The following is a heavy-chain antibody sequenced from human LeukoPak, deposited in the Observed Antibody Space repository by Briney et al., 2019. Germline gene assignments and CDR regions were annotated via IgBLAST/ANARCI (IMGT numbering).Heavy chain of an antibody. D-gene: IGHD6-25*01. J-gene: IGHJ4*02. CDR1: GGSISSNTYY. V-gene: IGHV4-39*02. CDR3: AREFNGSPDY. CDR2: IRYSGRT. Sequence: SETLSLTCTVSGGSISSNTYYWSWIRQPPGKGLEWIVSIRYSGRTYYKPSRKSRVTLSVDTSKNQLLLNLRSVTAADTAMYYCAREFNGSPDYLGQGTLVSVSS.